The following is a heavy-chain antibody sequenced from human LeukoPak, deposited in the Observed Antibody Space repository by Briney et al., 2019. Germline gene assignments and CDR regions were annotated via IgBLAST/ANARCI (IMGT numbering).Heavy chain of an antibody. CDR2: INHSGST. CDR3: ARRCLDSSGSCYQY. V-gene: IGHV4-34*01. D-gene: IGHD2-15*01. CDR1: GGSFHDYY. J-gene: IGHJ4*02. Sequence: SETLSLTCAVFGGSFHDYYWTWIRQSPGKGLEWIGEINHSGSTYNNPSLKSRVTMSVDTSRNQFSLKLSAVTAADTAIYYCARRCLDSSGSCYQYWGQGTLDFVSS.